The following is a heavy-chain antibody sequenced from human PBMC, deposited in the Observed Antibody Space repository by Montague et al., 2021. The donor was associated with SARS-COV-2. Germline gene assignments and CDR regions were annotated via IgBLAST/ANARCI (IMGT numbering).Heavy chain of an antibody. D-gene: IGHD2/OR15-2a*01. CDR3: ARDHSTIAIGYVQSH. V-gene: IGHV3-7*03. CDR2: INTDGIQK. Sequence: SLRLSCAASGFTFSTFWMTWFRQAPGKGLEWVAHINTDGIQKSYFDSVKGRFIISRDNTKDSVYLEMSSLRAEDTAVYYCARDHSTIAIGYVQSHWGQGTVVTVSS. CDR1: GFTFSTFW. J-gene: IGHJ4*02.